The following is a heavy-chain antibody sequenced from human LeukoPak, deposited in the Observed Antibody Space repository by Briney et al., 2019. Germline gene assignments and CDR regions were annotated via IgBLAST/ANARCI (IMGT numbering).Heavy chain of an antibody. CDR3: AHSTWVFHPHLRYYYYMDV. D-gene: IGHD6-13*01. Sequence: SGPTLVNPTQTLTLTCTFSGFSLSTSGVGVGWIRQPPGKALEWLALICWDDDKRYSPSLKSRLTITKDTSKNQVVLTMTNMDPVDTATYYCAHSTWVFHPHLRYYYYMDVWGKGTTVTVSS. J-gene: IGHJ6*03. CDR1: GFSLSTSGVG. CDR2: ICWDDDK. V-gene: IGHV2-5*02.